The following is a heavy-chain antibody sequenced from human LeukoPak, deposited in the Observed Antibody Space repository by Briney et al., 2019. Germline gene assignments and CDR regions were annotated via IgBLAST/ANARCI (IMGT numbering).Heavy chain of an antibody. D-gene: IGHD6-19*01. J-gene: IGHJ5*02. CDR1: GFTFTSDA. V-gene: IGHV3-23*01. Sequence: GGSLRLSCVASGFTFTSDAMNWVRQAPGKGLEWVSSTVSRGTTQYADSVKGRFPASRDTSKNTLYLQMNSLRADDTAVYYCAKCSTSAYTTGWCNWIDPWGQGTLVTVSS. CDR2: TVSRGTT. CDR3: AKCSTSAYTTGWCNWIDP.